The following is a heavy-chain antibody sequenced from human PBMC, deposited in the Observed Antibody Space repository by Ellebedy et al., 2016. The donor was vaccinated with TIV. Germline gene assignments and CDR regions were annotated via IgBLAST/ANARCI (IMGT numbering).Heavy chain of an antibody. Sequence: GESLKISCAASGFTFSSYAMSWVRQAPGKGLEWVSSISGSGGSTYYADSVKGRFTIYRDNSKNTLYLQMNSLRAEDTAVYYCAKARRGDYVIFGLDVWGQGTTVPVSS. CDR2: ISGSGGST. V-gene: IGHV3-23*01. J-gene: IGHJ6*02. D-gene: IGHD4-17*01. CDR1: GFTFSSYA. CDR3: AKARRGDYVIFGLDV.